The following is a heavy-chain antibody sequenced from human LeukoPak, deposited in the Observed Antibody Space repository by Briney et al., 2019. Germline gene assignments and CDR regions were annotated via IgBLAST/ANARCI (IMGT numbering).Heavy chain of an antibody. CDR1: GFTVSSNY. D-gene: IGHD1-14*01. J-gene: IGHJ5*02. V-gene: IGHV3-53*04. CDR2: IYSGGST. CDR3: ARDTGGWFDP. Sequence: PGGSLRLSCAASGFTVSSNYMSWVRQAPGKGLEWVSVIYSGGSTYYADSVKGRFTISRHNSKNTLYLQMNSMRAEDTAVYYCARDTGGWFDPWGQGTLVTVSS.